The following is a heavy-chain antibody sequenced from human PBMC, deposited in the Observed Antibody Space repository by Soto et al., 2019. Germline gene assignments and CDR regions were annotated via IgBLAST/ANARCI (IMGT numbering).Heavy chain of an antibody. CDR1: GGSISSSY. D-gene: IGHD6-13*01. CDR3: ARYRREAVAGYTLDN. Sequence: PSETLSLTCTVSGGSISSSYWSWIRQPPGKGLEWIGYVYYSGSTNYNHSLKSRVTISEDTSKSQFSLKVNSMTAADTAVYYCARYRREAVAGYTLDNWGQGILVTVSS. CDR2: VYYSGST. V-gene: IGHV4-59*01. J-gene: IGHJ4*02.